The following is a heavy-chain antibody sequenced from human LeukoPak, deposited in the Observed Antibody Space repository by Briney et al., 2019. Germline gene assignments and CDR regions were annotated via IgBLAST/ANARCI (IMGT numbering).Heavy chain of an antibody. Sequence: GGSLRLSCAASGFTFSSYSMNWVRQAPGKGLEWVSSISSSSSCIYYADSVKGRFTISRDNAKNSLYLQMNSLRAEDTAVYYCAREKAAAADFDYWGQGTLVTVSS. J-gene: IGHJ4*02. CDR3: AREKAAAADFDY. CDR2: ISSSSSCI. V-gene: IGHV3-21*01. CDR1: GFTFSSYS. D-gene: IGHD6-13*01.